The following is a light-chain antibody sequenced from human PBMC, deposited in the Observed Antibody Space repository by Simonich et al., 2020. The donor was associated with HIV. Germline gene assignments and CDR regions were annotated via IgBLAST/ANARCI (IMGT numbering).Light chain of an antibody. CDR3: QQYYSTPRT. CDR1: QGISNS. CDR2: AAS. V-gene: IGKV1-NL1*01. J-gene: IGKJ1*01. Sequence: DIQMTQSPSSLSASVGDRVTITYRASQGISNSLAWYQQKPGKAPKLLLYAASRLESGVPSRISGRGSGTDYTLTISSLQPEDFATYYCQQYYSTPRTFGQGTKVEIK.